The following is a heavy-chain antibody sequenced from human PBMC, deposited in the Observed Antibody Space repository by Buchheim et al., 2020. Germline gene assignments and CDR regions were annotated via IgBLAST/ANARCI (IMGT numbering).Heavy chain of an antibody. V-gene: IGHV4-59*01. J-gene: IGHJ4*02. Sequence: QVQLQESGPGLVKPSETLCLICTVSGDSISTYYWSWSRQPPGKGLEWIGYIYYSGGGGGTNYNPSLKSRVTISVDTSKNQFSLKVNSVTAADTAVYYCARLSLFGYAMEWGQGTL. D-gene: IGHD5-18*01. CDR2: IYYSGGGGGT. CDR3: ARLSLFGYAME. CDR1: GDSISTYY.